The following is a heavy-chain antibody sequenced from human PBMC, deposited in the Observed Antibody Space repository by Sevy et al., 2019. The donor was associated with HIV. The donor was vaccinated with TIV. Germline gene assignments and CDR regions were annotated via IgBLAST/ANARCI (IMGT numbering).Heavy chain of an antibody. J-gene: IGHJ4*02. V-gene: IGHV4-31*03. D-gene: IGHD1-26*01. CDR2: IYYSGST. CDR3: AREPVGEVSDY. CDR1: GGSISSGGYY. Sequence: SETLSLTCTVSGGSISSGGYYWSWIRQHPGKGGEWIGYIYYSGSTYYNPSLKSRVTLSVDTSKNQFSLKLSSVTAAETAVYYCAREPVGEVSDYWGQGTLVTVSS.